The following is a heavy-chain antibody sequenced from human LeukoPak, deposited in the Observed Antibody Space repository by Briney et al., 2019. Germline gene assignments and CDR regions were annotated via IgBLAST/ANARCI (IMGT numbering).Heavy chain of an antibody. D-gene: IGHD3-22*01. Sequence: GGSLRLSCAASGFTFSSYSMNWVRQAPGKGLECVSYISSSSTTIYYADSVKGRFTISRDNAKNSLYLQMNSLRAEDTAVYYCARNFHRRLYDSSGYYPYWGQGTLVTVSS. CDR1: GFTFSSYS. CDR3: ARNFHRRLYDSSGYYPY. V-gene: IGHV3-48*01. J-gene: IGHJ4*02. CDR2: ISSSSTTI.